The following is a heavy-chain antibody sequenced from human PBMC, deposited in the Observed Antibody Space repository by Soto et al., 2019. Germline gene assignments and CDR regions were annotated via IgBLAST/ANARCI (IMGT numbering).Heavy chain of an antibody. CDR2: IYYSGST. CDR3: ARQFSVYGDYGRYFDF. CDR1: GGSISSSGYY. J-gene: IGHJ4*02. D-gene: IGHD4-17*01. Sequence: SETLSLTCTVPGGSISSSGYYWGWIRQPPGNGLEWIGTIYYSGSTYHNPSLKSRVTISVDTSKNQFSLKLSSVTAADTAVYYCARQFSVYGDYGRYFDFWGQGTLVTVPQ. V-gene: IGHV4-39*01.